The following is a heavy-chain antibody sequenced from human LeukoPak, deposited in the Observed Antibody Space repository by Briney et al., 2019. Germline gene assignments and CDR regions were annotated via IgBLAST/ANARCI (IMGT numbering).Heavy chain of an antibody. Sequence: PGGSLRLSRAASGFTFSSYAMSWVRQAPGKGLEWVSAISGSGGSTYYADSVKGRFTISRDNSKNTLYLQMNSLRAEDTAVYYCAKMSAIFGVVPINWFDPWGQGTLVTVSS. V-gene: IGHV3-23*01. CDR2: ISGSGGST. D-gene: IGHD3-3*01. CDR1: GFTFSSYA. CDR3: AKMSAIFGVVPINWFDP. J-gene: IGHJ5*02.